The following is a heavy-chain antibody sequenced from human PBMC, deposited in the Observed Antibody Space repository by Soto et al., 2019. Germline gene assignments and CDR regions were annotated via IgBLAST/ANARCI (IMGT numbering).Heavy chain of an antibody. D-gene: IGHD3-3*01. J-gene: IGHJ4*02. Sequence: QGQLQESGPGLVKPSETLSLTCSVSGCSISTYYCNWIRQPAGKGLEWIGRIDSSGSTNYSPSLKSRATMSVDTYTNQFSLKLTSVTAADTAVYDCASGGHDFWSGPFDEWGQGTLATVSS. CDR2: IDSSGST. V-gene: IGHV4-4*07. CDR1: GCSISTYY. CDR3: ASGGHDFWSGPFDE.